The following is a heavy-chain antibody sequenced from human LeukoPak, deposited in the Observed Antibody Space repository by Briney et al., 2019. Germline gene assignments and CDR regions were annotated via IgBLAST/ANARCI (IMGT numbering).Heavy chain of an antibody. D-gene: IGHD3-22*01. CDR2: ISYDGSNK. Sequence: PGRSLRLSCAASGFTFSSYGLHWVRQAPGKGLEWVAVISYDGSNKYYADSVKGRFTISRDNSKNTLYLQMNSLRAEDTAVYYCAKEELDYYDLYYFDYWGQGTLVTVSS. J-gene: IGHJ4*02. V-gene: IGHV3-30*18. CDR1: GFTFSSYG. CDR3: AKEELDYYDLYYFDY.